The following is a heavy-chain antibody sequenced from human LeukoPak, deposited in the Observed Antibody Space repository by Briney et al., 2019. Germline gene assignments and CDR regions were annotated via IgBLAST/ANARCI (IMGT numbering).Heavy chain of an antibody. Sequence: GESLKISCKASGYSFTSFWIGWVRQMPGKGLEWMGIIYPSDSDTRYSPSFQGQVTISADKSISTAYLQWSSLKASDTAMYYCARQGSSWSRYFDYWGQGTLVTVSS. V-gene: IGHV5-51*01. CDR3: ARQGSSWSRYFDY. J-gene: IGHJ4*02. D-gene: IGHD6-13*01. CDR1: GYSFTSFW. CDR2: IYPSDSDT.